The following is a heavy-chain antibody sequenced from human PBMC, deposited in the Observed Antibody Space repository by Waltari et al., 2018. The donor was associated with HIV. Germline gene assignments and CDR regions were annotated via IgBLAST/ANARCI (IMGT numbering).Heavy chain of an antibody. V-gene: IGHV3-48*02. CDR2: ISSTSFNI. CDR1: GFSFGDDA. Sequence: EEQLVESGGGLVHPGGSLKLYCAASGFSFGDDAMNWVRQAPGKGLEWIAYISSTSFNIKYADSVRGRFTISRDNTQNSLSLQMNNLIDEDTAKYFCARDTLNFFFGLDVWGHGTTVALSS. CDR3: ARDTLNFFFGLDV. J-gene: IGHJ6*02.